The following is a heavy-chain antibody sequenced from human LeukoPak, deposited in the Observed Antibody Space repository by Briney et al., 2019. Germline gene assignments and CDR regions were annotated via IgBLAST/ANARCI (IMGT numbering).Heavy chain of an antibody. CDR3: ALDTAMVDYFDY. V-gene: IGHV1-69*13. CDR2: IIPIFGTA. J-gene: IGHJ4*02. CDR1: GGTFSSYA. Sequence: SVKVSCKASGGTFSSYAISWVRQAPGQGLEWMGGIIPIFGTANYAQKFQGRVTITADESTSTAYMELSSLRSEDTAVYYCALDTAMVDYFDYWGQGTLVTVSS. D-gene: IGHD5-18*01.